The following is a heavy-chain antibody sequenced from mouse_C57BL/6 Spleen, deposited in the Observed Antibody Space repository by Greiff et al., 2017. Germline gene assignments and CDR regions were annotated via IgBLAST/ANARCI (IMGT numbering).Heavy chain of an antibody. J-gene: IGHJ4*01. D-gene: IGHD1-1*01. CDR3: ARPYYYGSSRYAMDY. CDR2: IDPSDSYT. Sequence: QVQLQQPGAELVKPGASVKLSCKASGYTFTSYWMQWVKQRPGQGLEWIGEIDPSDSYTNYNQKFKGKATLTVDTSSSTAYMQLSSLTSEGSAVYYCARPYYYGSSRYAMDYWGQGTSVTVSS. CDR1: GYTFTSYW. V-gene: IGHV1-50*01.